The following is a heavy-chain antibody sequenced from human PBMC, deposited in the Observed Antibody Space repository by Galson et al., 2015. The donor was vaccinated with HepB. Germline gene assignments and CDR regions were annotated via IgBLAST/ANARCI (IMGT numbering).Heavy chain of an antibody. CDR2: IYSGGSA. CDR1: GFTVSSNY. D-gene: IGHD6-19*01. CDR3: ATRIAVADFDY. V-gene: IGHV3-66*04. J-gene: IGHJ4*02. Sequence: SLRLSCAASGFTVSSNYMSWVRQAPGKGLEWVSVIYSGGSAYYADSVKGRFTISRDNSKNTLYLQMNSLRVEDTAVYYCATRIAVADFDYWGQGTLVTVSS.